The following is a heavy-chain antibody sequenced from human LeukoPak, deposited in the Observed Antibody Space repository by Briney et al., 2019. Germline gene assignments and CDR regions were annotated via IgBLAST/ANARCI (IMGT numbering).Heavy chain of an antibody. CDR2: IYDSGST. CDR1: GGSFSGYY. V-gene: IGHV4-34*01. J-gene: IGHJ5*02. CDR3: ARADSSDGVVISGDWFDP. Sequence: SETLSLTCAVYGGSFSGYYWSWIRQPPGKGLEWIGYIYDSGSTYYNPSLKSRITISVDTSENRFSLKLSSVTATDTAVYYCARADSSDGVVISGDWFDPWGQGTLVTVSS. D-gene: IGHD3-3*01.